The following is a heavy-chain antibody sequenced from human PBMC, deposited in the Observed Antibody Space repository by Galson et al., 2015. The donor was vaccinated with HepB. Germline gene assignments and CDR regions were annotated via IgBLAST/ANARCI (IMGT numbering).Heavy chain of an antibody. CDR2: IKQDGSEK. Sequence: SLRLSCAASGFTFSSYWMSWVRQAPGKGLEWVANIKQDGSEKYYVDSVKGRFTISRDNAKNSLYLQMNSLRAEDTAVYYCARVRVSSSPRYYFDYWGQGTLVTVSS. V-gene: IGHV3-7*01. CDR3: ARVRVSSSPRYYFDY. CDR1: GFTFSSYW. D-gene: IGHD6-6*01. J-gene: IGHJ4*02.